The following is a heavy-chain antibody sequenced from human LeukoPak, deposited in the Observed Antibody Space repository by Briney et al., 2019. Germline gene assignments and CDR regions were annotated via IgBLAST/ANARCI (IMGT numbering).Heavy chain of an antibody. Sequence: PGGSLRLSCAASAFTFSIYAMTWVRLAPGKGLEWVSTISGSGGSTYYADSVKGRFTISRDNSKNTLYLQMNGLRAEDTAVYYCVRGQYCSGGNCYDTFDIWGQGTLVTVSS. J-gene: IGHJ3*02. CDR3: VRGQYCSGGNCYDTFDI. CDR1: AFTFSIYA. V-gene: IGHV3-23*01. CDR2: ISGSGGST. D-gene: IGHD2-15*01.